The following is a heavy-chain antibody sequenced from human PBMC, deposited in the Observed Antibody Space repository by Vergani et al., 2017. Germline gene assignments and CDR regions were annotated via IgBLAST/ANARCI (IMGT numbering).Heavy chain of an antibody. CDR3: ARDAALGYCSSTSCYXPGRSSYYYYYRDV. Sequence: QVQLVESGGGVVQPGRSLRLSCAASGFTFSSYGMHWVRQAPGKGLEWVAVIWYDGSNKYYADSVKGRFTISRDNSKNTLYLQMNSLRAEDTAVYYCARDAALGYCSSTSCYXPGRSSYYYYYRDVWGKGTTVTVSS. V-gene: IGHV3-33*01. D-gene: IGHD2-2*02. CDR1: GFTFSSYG. CDR2: IWYDGSNK. J-gene: IGHJ6*03.